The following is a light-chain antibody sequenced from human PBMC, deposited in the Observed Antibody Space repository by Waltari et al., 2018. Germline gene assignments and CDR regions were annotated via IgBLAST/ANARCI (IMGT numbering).Light chain of an antibody. J-gene: IGLJ2*01. CDR3: AVWDARLNGPV. V-gene: IGLV1-44*01. Sequence: SVLTQPPSASGTHVQGVTISCSGTGATVGGRTVTWYQQVPGTAPKLLRNDRNQRASGVPYRFSGSKSGTSASLAISGLQSEDEADYFCAVWDARLNGPVFGGGTKVTVL. CDR1: GATVGGRT. CDR2: DRN.